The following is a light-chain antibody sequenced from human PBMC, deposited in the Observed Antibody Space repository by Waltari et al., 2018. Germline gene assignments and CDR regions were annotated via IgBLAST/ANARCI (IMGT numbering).Light chain of an antibody. V-gene: IGLV3-21*02. CDR3: QVWDSGTDHPV. CDR2: DDV. J-gene: IGLJ3*02. Sequence: SYVVTQPPSVSVAPGQTARITCEGDKIGGKSVHWYQQKPGQAPVLVVYDDVYRPSWIPGRFSGSNSGNTATLTISRVEGGDEADYYCQVWDSGTDHPVFGGGTKLTGL. CDR1: KIGGKS.